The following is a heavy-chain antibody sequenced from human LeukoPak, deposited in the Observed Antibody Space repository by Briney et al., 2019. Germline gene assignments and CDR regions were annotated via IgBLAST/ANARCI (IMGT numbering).Heavy chain of an antibody. CDR3: ARRAYYYDSSGSAGLYWYFDL. V-gene: IGHV4-59*08. CDR2: IYYSGST. Sequence: GSLRLSCAASGFTFSSYWMSWIRQPPGKGLEWIGYIYYSGSTNYNPSLKSRVTISVDTSKNQFSLKLSSVTAADTAVYYCARRAYYYDSSGSAGLYWYFDLWGRGTLVTVSS. J-gene: IGHJ2*01. D-gene: IGHD3-22*01. CDR1: GFTFSSYW.